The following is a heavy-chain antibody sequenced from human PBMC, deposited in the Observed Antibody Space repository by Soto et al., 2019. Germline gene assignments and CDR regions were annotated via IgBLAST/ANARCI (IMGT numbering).Heavy chain of an antibody. Sequence: GGSLRLSCAASGFTFSKYSVNWVRQAPGKGLEWVSSISSRSTYIFYADSVKGRFTISRDNVKNSLYLQMNSLRAEDTGVYYCARPRLPAAGDYYYYYGMDVWGQGTTVTVSS. D-gene: IGHD6-13*01. CDR2: ISSRSTYI. V-gene: IGHV3-21*01. CDR1: GFTFSKYS. J-gene: IGHJ6*02. CDR3: ARPRLPAAGDYYYYYGMDV.